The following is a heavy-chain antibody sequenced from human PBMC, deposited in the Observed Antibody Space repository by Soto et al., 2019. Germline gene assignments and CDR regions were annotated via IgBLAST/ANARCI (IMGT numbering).Heavy chain of an antibody. CDR1: GYTFTSYG. V-gene: IGHV1-8*01. CDR2: MNPNSGNT. Sequence: ASVKVSCKASGYTFTSYGINWVRQATGQGLEWMGWMNPNSGNTGYAQKFQGRVTMTRNTSISTAYMELSSLRSEDTAMYYCARGYNWNYKVWFDPWGQGTLVTVSS. CDR3: ARGYNWNYKVWFDP. D-gene: IGHD1-7*01. J-gene: IGHJ5*02.